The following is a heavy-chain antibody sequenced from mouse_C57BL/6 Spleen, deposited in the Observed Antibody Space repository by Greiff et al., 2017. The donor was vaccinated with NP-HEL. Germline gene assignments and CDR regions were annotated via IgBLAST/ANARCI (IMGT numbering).Heavy chain of an antibody. V-gene: IGHV1-82*01. D-gene: IGHD2-3*01. CDR2: LYPGDGDT. J-gene: IGHJ1*03. Sequence: QVQLKESGPELVKPGASVKISCKASGYAFSSSWMNWVKQRPGKGLEWIGRLYPGDGDTNYNGKFKGKATLTADKSSSTAYMQLSSLTSEDSAVYFCAGWEYFDVWGTGTTVTVSS. CDR3: AGWEYFDV. CDR1: GYAFSSSW.